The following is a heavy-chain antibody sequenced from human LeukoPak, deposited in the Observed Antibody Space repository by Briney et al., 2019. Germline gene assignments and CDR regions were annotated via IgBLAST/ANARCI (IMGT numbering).Heavy chain of an antibody. V-gene: IGHV4-39*01. CDR2: MHYSGRA. D-gene: IGHD1-26*01. CDR3: AATAYSGTSSGAFGI. Sequence: SETLSLTCTVSGGPVNSNNYYWGWTRQPPGKGPEWIGIMHYSGRAYYNPSLKSRITVSVDTSNNQVSLKLSSVTAADTTVYYCAATAYSGTSSGAFGIWGQGTMVTVSS. J-gene: IGHJ3*02. CDR1: GGPVNSNNYY.